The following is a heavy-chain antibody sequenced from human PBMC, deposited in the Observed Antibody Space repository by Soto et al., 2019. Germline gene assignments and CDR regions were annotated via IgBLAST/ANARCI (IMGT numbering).Heavy chain of an antibody. Sequence: SETLSLTCAVYGRSFSGYYWSWIRQPPGKGLEWIGEINHSGSTNYNPSLKSRVTISVDTSKNQFSLRLSSVTAADTAVYYCASADKSYGEVATSRHFDYWGQGTLVTVSS. V-gene: IGHV4-34*01. D-gene: IGHD5-12*01. CDR3: ASADKSYGEVATSRHFDY. CDR1: GRSFSGYY. CDR2: INHSGST. J-gene: IGHJ4*02.